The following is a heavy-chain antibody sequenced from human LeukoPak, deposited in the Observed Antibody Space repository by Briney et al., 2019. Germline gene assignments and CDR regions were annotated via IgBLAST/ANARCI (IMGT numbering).Heavy chain of an antibody. V-gene: IGHV1-69*04. CDR3: AGDGDGYNWGFD. CDR1: GGTFSSYA. CDR2: IIPILGIA. J-gene: IGHJ4*02. Sequence: ASVKVSCKGSGGTFSSYAISWVRQAPGQGLEWMGRIIPILGIANYAQKFQGRVTITADKSTSTAYMELSSLRSEDTAVYYCAGDGDGYNWGFDWGQGTLVTVSS. D-gene: IGHD5-24*01.